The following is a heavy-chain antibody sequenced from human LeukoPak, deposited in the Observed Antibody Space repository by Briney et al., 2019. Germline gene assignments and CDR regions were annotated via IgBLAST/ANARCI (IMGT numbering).Heavy chain of an antibody. V-gene: IGHV4-59*08. CDR2: IYYSGST. Sequence: SETLSLTCTGSGCSISSYYWSWIRQPPGKGLEWIGYIYYSGSTNYNPSLKSRVTTSVDTSKNQFSLKLSSVSAADTAVYNCAADFSAYDPFDSWGQGTLVTVSS. CDR3: AADFSAYDPFDS. D-gene: IGHD3-3*01. CDR1: GCSISSYY. J-gene: IGHJ4*02.